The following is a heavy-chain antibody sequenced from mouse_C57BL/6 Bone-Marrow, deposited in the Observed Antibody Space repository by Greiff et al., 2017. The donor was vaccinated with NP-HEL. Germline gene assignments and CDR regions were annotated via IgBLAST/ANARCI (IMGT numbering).Heavy chain of an antibody. CDR3: ARNEAYYSNYLYAMDY. J-gene: IGHJ4*01. CDR1: GFSFTSYA. Sequence: VKLVESGPGLVAPSQSLSITCTVSGFSFTSYAISWVRQPPGKGLEWLGVIWTGGGTNYNSALKSRLSISKDNSKSQVFLKMNSLQTDDTARYYCARNEAYYSNYLYAMDYWGQGTSVTVSS. CDR2: IWTGGGT. D-gene: IGHD2-5*01. V-gene: IGHV2-9-1*01.